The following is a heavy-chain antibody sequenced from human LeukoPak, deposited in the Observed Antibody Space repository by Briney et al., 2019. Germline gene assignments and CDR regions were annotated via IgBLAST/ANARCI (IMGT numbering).Heavy chain of an antibody. CDR3: ARDRISTSPFDY. V-gene: IGHV1-69*04. Sequence: SVKVSCKASGGTFSSYAISWVRQAPGQGLEWMGRIIPILSIANYAQKFQGRVAITADKSTSTAYMELSSLRSEDTAVYYCARDRISTSPFDYWGQGTLVTVSS. CDR1: GGTFSSYA. J-gene: IGHJ4*02. CDR2: IIPILSIA. D-gene: IGHD2-21*01.